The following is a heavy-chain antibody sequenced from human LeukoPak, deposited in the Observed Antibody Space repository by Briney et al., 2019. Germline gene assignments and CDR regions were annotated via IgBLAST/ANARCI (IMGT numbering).Heavy chain of an antibody. J-gene: IGHJ4*02. CDR3: ATSIAARHPTFDY. CDR1: GGSINNYY. CDR2: IYYSGST. V-gene: IGHV4-59*01. D-gene: IGHD6-6*01. Sequence: SETLSLTCTVSGGSINNYYWSWLRQPPGKGLEWIGYIYYSGSTNYNPSLKSRVTISVDTSKNQFSLKLSSVTAADTAVYYCATSIAARHPTFDYWGQGTLVTVSS.